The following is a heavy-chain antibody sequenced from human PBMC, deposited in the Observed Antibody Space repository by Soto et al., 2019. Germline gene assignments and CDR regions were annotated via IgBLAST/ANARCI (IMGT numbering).Heavy chain of an antibody. Sequence: QITLKESGPPLVKPTQTLTLTCTFSGISLSTSGVGVGWIRQPPGKALEWFALIYWDDDKRYSPSLKNRLTIIKDTSKNQVVLRMTNMDPVDTATYYCAHRANLYGSGSYYFDYWGQGTLVTVSS. J-gene: IGHJ4*02. D-gene: IGHD3-10*01. CDR2: IYWDDDK. CDR1: GISLSTSGVG. V-gene: IGHV2-5*02. CDR3: AHRANLYGSGSYYFDY.